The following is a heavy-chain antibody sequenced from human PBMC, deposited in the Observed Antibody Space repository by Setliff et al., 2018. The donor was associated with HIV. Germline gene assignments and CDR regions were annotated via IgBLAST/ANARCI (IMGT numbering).Heavy chain of an antibody. D-gene: IGHD1-26*01. V-gene: IGHV7-4-1*02. Sequence: ASVKVSCKASGYTFSEYAINWVRQAPGQGLEWMGWINTNIRKPTYAQGFTGRFVFSFDTSVSTAYLQISGLKAEDTAVYYCATRGEQLYFYGMDVWGQGTTVTVSS. CDR3: ATRGEQLYFYGMDV. J-gene: IGHJ6*02. CDR1: GYTFSEYA. CDR2: INTNIRKP.